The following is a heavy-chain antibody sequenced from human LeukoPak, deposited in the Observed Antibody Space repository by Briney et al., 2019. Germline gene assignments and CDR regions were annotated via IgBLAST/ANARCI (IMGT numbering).Heavy chain of an antibody. CDR1: GFTFSSYA. V-gene: IGHV3-64*01. J-gene: IGHJ3*02. Sequence: GGSLRLSCAASGFTFSSYAMQWVRQAPGKGLEYVSAISSNGGSTYYANSVKGRFTISRDNSKNTLYLQMGSLRAEDMAVYYCARGSGSLGAFDIWGQGTMVTVSS. CDR2: ISSNGGST. D-gene: IGHD1-26*01. CDR3: ARGSGSLGAFDI.